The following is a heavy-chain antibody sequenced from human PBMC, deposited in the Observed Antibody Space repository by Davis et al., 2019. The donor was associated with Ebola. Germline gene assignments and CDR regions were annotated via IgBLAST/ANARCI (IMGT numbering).Heavy chain of an antibody. J-gene: IGHJ5*02. D-gene: IGHD6-19*01. CDR3: ARLAVPATGWFAP. V-gene: IGHV3-7*01. Sequence: GESLKISCAASGFTFSSYWMSWVRQAPGKGLEWVANIKQDGSEKHYLDSVKGRFTISRDNAKKSLYLQMNILRVEDTAVYYCARLAVPATGWFAPWGQGTLVTVSS. CDR1: GFTFSSYW. CDR2: IKQDGSEK.